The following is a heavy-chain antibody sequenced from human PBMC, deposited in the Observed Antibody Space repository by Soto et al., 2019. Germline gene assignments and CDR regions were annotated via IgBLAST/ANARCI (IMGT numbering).Heavy chain of an antibody. CDR3: ARDLAYCSSTSCYARSVYGMDV. CDR1: GFTFSSYS. J-gene: IGHJ6*02. D-gene: IGHD2-2*01. CDR2: ISSSSSYI. Sequence: EVQLVESGGGLVKPGGSLRLSCAASGFTFSSYSMNWVRQAPGKGLEWVSAISSSSSYIYYADSVKGRCTISRDNAKNSLYLQMNSLRAEDTAVYYCARDLAYCSSTSCYARSVYGMDVWGQGTTVTVSS. V-gene: IGHV3-21*01.